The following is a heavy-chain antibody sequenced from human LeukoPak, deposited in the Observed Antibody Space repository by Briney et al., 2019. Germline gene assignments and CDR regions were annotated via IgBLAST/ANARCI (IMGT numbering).Heavy chain of an antibody. J-gene: IGHJ4*02. CDR2: IYYSGST. Sequence: SSGTLSLTCTVSGGSISSSSYYWGWIRQLPGKGLEWIGSIYYSGSTYYNPSLKSRVTISVDTSKNQFSLKLSSVTAADTAVYYCARHRVITMIVGGGTFDYWGQGTLVTVSS. CDR1: GGSISSSSYY. D-gene: IGHD3-22*01. V-gene: IGHV4-39*01. CDR3: ARHRVITMIVGGGTFDY.